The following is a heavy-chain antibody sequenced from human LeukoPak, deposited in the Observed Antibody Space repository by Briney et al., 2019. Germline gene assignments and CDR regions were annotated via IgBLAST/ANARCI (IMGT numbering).Heavy chain of an antibody. V-gene: IGHV3-30-3*01. Sequence: PGGSLRLSCAASGFTFSSYAMHWVRQAPGKGLEWVAVISYDGSNKYYADSVKGRFTISRDNSKNTLYLQMNSLRAEDTAVYYCARDAPNYYGSGSHYMDVWGQGTTVTVSS. CDR3: ARDAPNYYGSGSHYMDV. J-gene: IGHJ6*02. D-gene: IGHD3-10*01. CDR2: ISYDGSNK. CDR1: GFTFSSYA.